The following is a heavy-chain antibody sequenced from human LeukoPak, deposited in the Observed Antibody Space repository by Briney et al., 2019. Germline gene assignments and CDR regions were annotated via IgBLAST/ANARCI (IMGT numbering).Heavy chain of an antibody. V-gene: IGHV4-34*01. CDR1: GGSFSGYY. D-gene: IGHD1-26*01. CDR3: ARGGIGRYYYFDY. J-gene: IGHJ4*02. Sequence: SETLSLTCAVYGGSFSGYYWSWIRQPPGKGLEWIGETNHSGSTNYNPSLKSRVTISVDTSKNQFSLKLSSVTAADTAVYYCARGGIGRYYYFDYWGQGTLVTVSS. CDR2: TNHSGST.